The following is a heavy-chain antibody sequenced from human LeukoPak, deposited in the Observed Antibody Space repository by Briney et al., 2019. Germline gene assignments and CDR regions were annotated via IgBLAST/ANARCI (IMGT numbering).Heavy chain of an antibody. CDR1: GFTFRSYA. D-gene: IGHD3-22*01. CDR2: ISYDGSNE. V-gene: IGHV3-30-3*01. CDR3: ASGGDTDSRYFKY. Sequence: GRSLRLSCAASGFTFRSYAMHWVRQAPGKGLEWVTVISYDGSNEYYADSVKGRITISRDNSKDTLYLQMNSLRAEDTAVYYCASGGDTDSRYFKYWGQGTLVTVSS. J-gene: IGHJ1*01.